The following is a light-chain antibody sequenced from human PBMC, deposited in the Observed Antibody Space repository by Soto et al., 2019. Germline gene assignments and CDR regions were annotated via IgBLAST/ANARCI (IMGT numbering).Light chain of an antibody. CDR3: QQYGSSLLT. J-gene: IGKJ4*01. CDR2: GAS. Sequence: EIVLTQSPGTLSLSQGERATLSCRASQSVSSSYLAWYQQKPGQAPRLLIYGASRRATGISDRFSGSGSGTDFTLTISRLEPEDFAVYYCQQYGSSLLTFGGGTKVEIK. CDR1: QSVSSSY. V-gene: IGKV3-20*01.